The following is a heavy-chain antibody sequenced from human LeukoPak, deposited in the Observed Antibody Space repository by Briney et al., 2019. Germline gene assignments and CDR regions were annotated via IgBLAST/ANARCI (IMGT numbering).Heavy chain of an antibody. J-gene: IGHJ4*02. CDR3: AREPITMIATFGY. V-gene: IGHV4-4*07. Sequence: SETLSLTCTVSGGSISSYCWSWIRQPAGKGLEWIGRIYASGSTNYNPSLKSRVTMSVDTSKNQFSLKVRSVTAADTAVYHCAREPITMIATFGYWGQGTLVTVSS. D-gene: IGHD3-22*01. CDR2: IYASGST. CDR1: GGSISSYC.